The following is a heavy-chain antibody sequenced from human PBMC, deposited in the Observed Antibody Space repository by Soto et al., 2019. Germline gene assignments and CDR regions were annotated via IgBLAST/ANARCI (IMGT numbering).Heavy chain of an antibody. CDR1: GYTFTSYA. V-gene: IGHV1-3*01. D-gene: IGHD5-18*01. CDR2: INAGNGNT. CDR3: ASLRHSPSYYYYYGMDV. J-gene: IGHJ6*02. Sequence: QVQLVQSGAEVKKPGASVKVSCKASGYTFTSYAMHWVRQAPGQRLEWMGWINAGNGNTKYSQKVQGRVTITRDTSASTAYMELSSLRSEDTAVYYCASLRHSPSYYYYYGMDVWGQGTTVTVSS.